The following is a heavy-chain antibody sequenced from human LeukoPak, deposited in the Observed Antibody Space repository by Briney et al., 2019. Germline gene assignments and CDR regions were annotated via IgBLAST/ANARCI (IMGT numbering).Heavy chain of an antibody. V-gene: IGHV3-23*01. CDR2: ISGSGGST. Sequence: PGGSLRLSYAPSGFTFSSYAMSWVRQAPGKGLEGVSAISGSGGSTYYADSVKGRFTISRDNSKDTLYLQMNSLRAEDTALYYCASDGIAVDRGIGYFDYWGQGTLVTVSS. CDR3: ASDGIAVDRGIGYFDY. D-gene: IGHD6-13*01. CDR1: GFTFSSYA. J-gene: IGHJ4*02.